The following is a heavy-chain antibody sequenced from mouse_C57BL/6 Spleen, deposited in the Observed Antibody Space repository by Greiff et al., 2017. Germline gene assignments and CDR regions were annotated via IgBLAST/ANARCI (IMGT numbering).Heavy chain of an antibody. CDR1: GYTFTSYW. CDR3: ARSGDYLAWFAY. CDR2: IHPHSGST. D-gene: IGHD2-4*01. Sequence: VQLQQPGAELVKPGASVKLSCKASGYTFTSYWMHWVKQRPGQGLEWIGMIHPHSGSTNYNEKFKSKATLTVDTSSSTAYMQLSSLTSEDSAVYDCARSGDYLAWFAYWGQGTLVTVSA. J-gene: IGHJ3*01. V-gene: IGHV1-64*01.